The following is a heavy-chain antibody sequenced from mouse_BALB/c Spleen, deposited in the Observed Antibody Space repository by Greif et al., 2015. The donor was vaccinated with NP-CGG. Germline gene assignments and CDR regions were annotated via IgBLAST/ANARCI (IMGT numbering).Heavy chain of an antibody. V-gene: IGHV1S81*02. J-gene: IGHJ2*01. D-gene: IGHD4-1*01. CDR1: GYTFTSYY. CDR3: TRSWVDY. CDR2: INPSNGGS. Sequence: VKLVEPGAELVKPGASVKLSCKASGYTFTSYYIYWVKQRPGQGLEWIGEINPSNGGSNFNEKFKSKATLTVDKSSSTAYMQLSSLTSEDSAVYYCTRSWVDYWGQGTTLTVSS.